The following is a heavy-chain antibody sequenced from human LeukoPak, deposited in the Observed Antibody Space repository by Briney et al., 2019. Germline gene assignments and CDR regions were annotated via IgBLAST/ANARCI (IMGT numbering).Heavy chain of an antibody. CDR2: FDPEDGET. Sequence: ASVKVSCKVSGYTLTELSMHWVRQAPGKGLERMGGFDPEDGETIYAQKFQGRVTMTEDTSTDTAYMELSSLRSEDTAVYYCATRYQLLNNWFDPWGQGTLVTVSS. CDR1: GYTLTELS. D-gene: IGHD2-2*01. J-gene: IGHJ5*02. CDR3: ATRYQLLNNWFDP. V-gene: IGHV1-24*01.